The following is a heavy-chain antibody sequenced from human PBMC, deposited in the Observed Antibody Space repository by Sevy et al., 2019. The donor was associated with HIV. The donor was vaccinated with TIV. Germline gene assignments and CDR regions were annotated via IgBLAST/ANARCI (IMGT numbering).Heavy chain of an antibody. CDR1: GFTFSSYD. CDR3: VRAYSSGWYDY. Sequence: GGCLRLSCAASGFTFSSYDMHWVRQATGKGLEWVSAIGTAGDTYYPGSVKGRFTISRENAKNSLYLQMNSLRVGDTAVYYCVRAYSSGWYDYWGQGTLVTVSS. D-gene: IGHD6-19*01. CDR2: IGTAGDT. J-gene: IGHJ4*02. V-gene: IGHV3-13*01.